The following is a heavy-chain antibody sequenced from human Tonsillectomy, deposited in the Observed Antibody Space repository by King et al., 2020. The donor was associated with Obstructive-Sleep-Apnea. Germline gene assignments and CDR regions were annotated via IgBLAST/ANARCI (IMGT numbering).Heavy chain of an antibody. D-gene: IGHD6-19*01. J-gene: IGHJ4*02. CDR2: IYYTGSA. Sequence: QLQESGPGLVKPSETLSLTCTVSGGSITIYYWSWIRQPPGKGLEWIGFIYYTGSANYNPPLKGRVTISVDTSKNQFSLRLSSVTAADTAVFYCAREWLGVDYWGQGTLVTVSS. CDR3: AREWLGVDY. CDR1: GGSITIYY. V-gene: IGHV4-59*01.